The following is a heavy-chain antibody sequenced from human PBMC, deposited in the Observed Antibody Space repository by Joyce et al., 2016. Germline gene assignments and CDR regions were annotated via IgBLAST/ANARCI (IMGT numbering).Heavy chain of an antibody. J-gene: IGHJ6*02. CDR3: ARGGIVYDYSMDL. CDR2: SSSDSTYI. V-gene: IGHV3-21*02. D-gene: IGHD3-22*01. CDR1: GFTFSNSS. Sequence: EVQLVESGGGLVKPGGSLRISCAASGFTFSNSSMSWFRRARGKGLVWVSASSSDSTYIFDADSVKGRFTVPRDNAKNSLYLQMNSLRAEDTAVFFCARGGIVYDYSMDLWGQGTTVTVSS.